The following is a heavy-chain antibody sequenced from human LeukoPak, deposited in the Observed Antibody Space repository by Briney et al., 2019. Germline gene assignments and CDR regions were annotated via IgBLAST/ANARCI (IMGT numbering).Heavy chain of an antibody. CDR1: GGSFSGYY. Sequence: SETLSLTCAVYGGSFSGYYWSWIRQPPGKGLEWIGEINHSGSTNYNPSLKSRVTISVDTSKNQFSLKLSSVTAADTAVYYCARNWFDPWGQGTLVTVSS. CDR3: ARNWFDP. J-gene: IGHJ5*02. CDR2: INHSGST. V-gene: IGHV4-34*01.